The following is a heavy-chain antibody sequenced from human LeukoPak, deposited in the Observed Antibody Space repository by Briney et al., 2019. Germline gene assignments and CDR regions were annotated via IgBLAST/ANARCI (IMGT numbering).Heavy chain of an antibody. V-gene: IGHV3-21*01. CDR3: ARDTGYSGYGP. CDR2: ISSSNNYL. D-gene: IGHD5-12*01. Sequence: GGSLRLSCAASGFTFSTYIMNWVRQAPGKGLEWVSSISSSNNYLYYADSVKGRFTISRDNAKNSLYLQMNSLRAEDTAVYYCARDTGYSGYGPWGQGTLVTVSS. CDR1: GFTFSTYI. J-gene: IGHJ4*02.